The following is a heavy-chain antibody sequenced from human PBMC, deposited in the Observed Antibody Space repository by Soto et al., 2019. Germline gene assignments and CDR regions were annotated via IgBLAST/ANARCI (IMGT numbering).Heavy chain of an antibody. V-gene: IGHV3-21*01. J-gene: IGHJ4*02. CDR1: RFTFSAYT. D-gene: IGHD6-25*01. CDR3: ASPLSGYTDFEY. CDR2: IGSSGDYM. Sequence: GGSLRLSCAASRFTFSAYTMYWVRQAPGKGLEWVSSIGSSGDYMYYTESVKGRFTISRDNARDSLYLQMNSLRVEDTAVYYCASPLSGYTDFEYWGQGTLVTVSS.